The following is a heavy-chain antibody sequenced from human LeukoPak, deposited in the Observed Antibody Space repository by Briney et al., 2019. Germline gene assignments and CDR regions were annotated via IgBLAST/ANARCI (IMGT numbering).Heavy chain of an antibody. D-gene: IGHD3-3*01. Sequence: AGSLRLSCAASGFAISNFAMSWVRQAPGKGLEWVSAMSGSGYYTYYVESVKGRFTISSDNSKNTLYLHMNSLRADDTAVYYCAKMEGQRLYDYCMDVWGRGTTVTVSS. V-gene: IGHV3-23*01. J-gene: IGHJ6*03. CDR3: AKMEGQRLYDYCMDV. CDR2: MSGSGYYT. CDR1: GFAISNFA.